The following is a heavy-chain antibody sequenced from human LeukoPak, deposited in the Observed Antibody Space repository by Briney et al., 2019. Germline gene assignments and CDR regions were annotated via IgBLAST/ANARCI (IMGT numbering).Heavy chain of an antibody. CDR3: ARRDNWNYRGYYYYYMDV. D-gene: IGHD1-7*01. J-gene: IGHJ6*03. V-gene: IGHV1-2*02. CDR2: INPNSGGT. CDR1: GYTFTGYY. Sequence: ASVKVSCKASGYTFTGYYMHWVRQAPGQGLEWMGSINPNSGGTNYAQKFQGRVTMTRDTSISTAYMELSRLRSDDTAVYYCARRDNWNYRGYYYYYMDVWGKGTTVTVSS.